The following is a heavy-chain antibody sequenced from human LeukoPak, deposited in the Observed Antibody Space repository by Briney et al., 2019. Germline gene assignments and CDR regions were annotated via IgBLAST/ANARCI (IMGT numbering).Heavy chain of an antibody. CDR1: GFICSDYA. V-gene: IGHV3-23*01. CDR3: AKDRTVGASYWYFDL. CDR2: ISSSGSGGNT. Sequence: QPGGSLRLSCTASGFICSDYAMSWARQAPGKGLEWVAGISSSGSGGNTYYADSVKGRFTISRDTSKNILFLQMNTLRVEDTAIYYCAKDRTVGASYWYFDLWGRGTLVTVSS. J-gene: IGHJ2*01. D-gene: IGHD1-26*01.